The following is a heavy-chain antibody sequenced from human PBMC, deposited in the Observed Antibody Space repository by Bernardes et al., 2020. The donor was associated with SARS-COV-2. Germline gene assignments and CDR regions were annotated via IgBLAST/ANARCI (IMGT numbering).Heavy chain of an antibody. D-gene: IGHD2-2*01. CDR2: IIPILGIA. V-gene: IGHV1-69*04. J-gene: IGHJ6*02. Sequence: KDYCKASGGTFSSYAISWVRQAPGQGLEWMGRIIPILGIANYAQKFQGRVTITADKSTSTAYMELSSLRSEDTAVYYCARGGYCSSTSCYGGPYYYYGMDAWGQGTTVTVSS. CDR3: ARGGYCSSTSCYGGPYYYYGMDA. CDR1: GGTFSSYA.